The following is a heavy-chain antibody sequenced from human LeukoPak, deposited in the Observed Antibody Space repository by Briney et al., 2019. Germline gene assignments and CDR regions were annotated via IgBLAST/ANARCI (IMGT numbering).Heavy chain of an antibody. J-gene: IGHJ4*02. CDR2: INWNGGST. CDR1: GFTFDDYG. D-gene: IGHD2-15*01. CDR3: ARDGGYCSGGSCYRYFDY. Sequence: PGGSLRLSCAASGFTFDDYGMSWVRQAPGKGLEWVSGINWNGGSTGYADSVKGRFTISRDNAKNSLYLQMNSLRAEDTALYYCARDGGYCSGGSCYRYFDYWGQGTPVTVSS. V-gene: IGHV3-20*04.